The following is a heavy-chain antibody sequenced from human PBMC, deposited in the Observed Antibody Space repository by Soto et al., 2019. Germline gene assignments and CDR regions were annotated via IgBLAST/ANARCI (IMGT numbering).Heavy chain of an antibody. CDR1: GGSFSGYY. Sequence: PSETLSLTCAVYGGSFSGYYWSWIRQPPGKGLEWIGEINHSGSTNYNPSLKSRVTISVDTSKNQFSLKLSSVTAADTAVYYCARVGFLEWLLTNYYYYMDVWGKGTTVTVSS. CDR2: INHSGST. D-gene: IGHD3-3*02. V-gene: IGHV4-34*01. J-gene: IGHJ6*03. CDR3: ARVGFLEWLLTNYYYYMDV.